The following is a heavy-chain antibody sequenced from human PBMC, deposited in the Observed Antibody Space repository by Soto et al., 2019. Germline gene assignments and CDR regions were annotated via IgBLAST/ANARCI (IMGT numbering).Heavy chain of an antibody. CDR1: GFIFNNYN. J-gene: IGHJ2*01. V-gene: IGHV3-48*01. CDR2: ITNTGDNT. CDR3: ARDSVVVSFRPRNFDL. Sequence: PGGSLRLSCAASGFIFNNYNMNWVRQVPGKGLEWVPYITNTGDNTYYADSVKGRFTISRDNADNSLYLQMNSLRAEDTAIYYCARDSVVVSFRPRNFDLWGRGT. D-gene: IGHD3-22*01.